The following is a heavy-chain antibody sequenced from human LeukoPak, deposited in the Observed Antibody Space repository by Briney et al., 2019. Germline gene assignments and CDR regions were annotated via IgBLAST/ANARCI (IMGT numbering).Heavy chain of an antibody. CDR1: GGSISSGGYY. CDR2: NYHSGST. J-gene: IGHJ3*02. CDR3: ARPASGYLNDAFDI. V-gene: IGHV4-30-2*01. Sequence: PSETLSLTCTVSGGSISSGGYYWSWLRQPPGKGLEWIGYNYHSGSTYYNPSLKSRFTISVDRSKNQFSLKLSSVTAADTAVYYCARPASGYLNDAFDIGGQGTMVTVSA. D-gene: IGHD3-3*01.